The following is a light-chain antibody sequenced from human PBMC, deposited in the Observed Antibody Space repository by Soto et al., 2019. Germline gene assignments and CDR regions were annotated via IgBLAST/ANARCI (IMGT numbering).Light chain of an antibody. CDR3: KSYAGSNTYV. CDR2: EVV. J-gene: IGLJ1*01. CDR1: KNDIGVYDF. V-gene: IGLV2-8*01. Sequence: QSALTQPPSASGSPGQSVTISCTGTKNDIGVYDFVSWYQHHPGKAPRLIIYEVVQRPSGVPDRFSGSKSGNTASLTVSGLQAADEADYFCKSYAGSNTYVFGSGMKV.